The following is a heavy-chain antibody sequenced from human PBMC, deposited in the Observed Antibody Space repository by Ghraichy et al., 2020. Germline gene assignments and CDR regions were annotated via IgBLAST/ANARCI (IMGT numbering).Heavy chain of an antibody. CDR1: GFTFSNSA. V-gene: IGHV3-23*01. Sequence: GGSLRLSCAASGFTFSNSAMSWVRQAPGKGLEWVSSISGSGGATFYADSVKGRFTISRDNSKNTLYLQMNSLRAEDMAIYFCAKDDTVTTFWGSSPGPWGQGTLVTVSS. D-gene: IGHD4-17*01. CDR3: AKDDTVTTFWGSSPGP. CDR2: ISGSGGAT. J-gene: IGHJ5*02.